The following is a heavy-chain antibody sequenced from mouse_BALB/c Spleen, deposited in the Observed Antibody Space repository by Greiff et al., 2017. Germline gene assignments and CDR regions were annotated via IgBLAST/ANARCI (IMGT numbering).Heavy chain of an antibody. V-gene: IGHV5-4*02. CDR1: GFTFSDYY. J-gene: IGHJ4*01. CDR2: ISDGGSYT. Sequence: EVKLMESGGGLVKPGGSLKLSCAASGFTFSDYYMYWVRQTPEKRLEWVATISDGGSYTYYPDSVKGRFTISRDNAKNNLYLQMSSLKSEDTAMYYCARASPTVVAYYYAMDYWGQGTSVTVSS. D-gene: IGHD1-1*01. CDR3: ARASPTVVAYYYAMDY.